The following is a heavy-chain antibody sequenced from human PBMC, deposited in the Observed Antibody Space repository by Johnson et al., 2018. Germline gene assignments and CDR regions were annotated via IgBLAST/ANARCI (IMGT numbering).Heavy chain of an antibody. V-gene: IGHV3-48*04. J-gene: IGHJ3*02. D-gene: IGHD2/OR15-2a*01. CDR3: AREDSTNWGDAFDI. Sequence: VQLVQSGGGVVQPGRSLRLSCAASGFTFSSYGMHWVRQAPGKGLEWVSYISSSGSTIYYADSVKGRFTISRDNAKNSLYLQMDSLRAEDTAVYYCAREDSTNWGDAFDIWGQGTMVTVSS. CDR2: ISSSGSTI. CDR1: GFTFSSYG.